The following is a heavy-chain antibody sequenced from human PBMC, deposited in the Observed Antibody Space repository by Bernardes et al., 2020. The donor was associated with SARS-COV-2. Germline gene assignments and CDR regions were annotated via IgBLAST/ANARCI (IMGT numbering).Heavy chain of an antibody. CDR3: ARGTNSVNMILVVSHFMLLFANWYFDL. CDR2: INQSGST. Sequence: SETLSLTCAVYGEAFSGYYWSWIRQSPGKGLEWIGEINQSGSTNYNPSLKSRVTLSVDTSKNQFSLNLRSLTAADTAVYYCARGTNSVNMILVVSHFMLLFANWYFDLWGRGTLVTVSS. CDR1: GEAFSGYY. D-gene: IGHD3-22*01. J-gene: IGHJ2*01. V-gene: IGHV4-34*01.